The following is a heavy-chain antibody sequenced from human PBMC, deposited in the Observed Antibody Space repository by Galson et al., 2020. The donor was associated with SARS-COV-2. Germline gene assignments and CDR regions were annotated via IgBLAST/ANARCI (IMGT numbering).Heavy chain of an antibody. CDR1: GGSISSSSYY. CDR3: ARHVGTDIVLMVYATKNWFDP. J-gene: IGHJ5*02. V-gene: IGHV4-39*01. D-gene: IGHD2-8*01. CDR2: IYYSGST. Sequence: ETLSLTCTVSGGSISSSSYYWGWIRQPPGKGLEWIGSIYYSGSTYYNPSLKSRVTISVDTSKNQFSLKLSSVTAADTAVYYCARHVGTDIVLMVYATKNWFDPWGQGTLVTVSS.